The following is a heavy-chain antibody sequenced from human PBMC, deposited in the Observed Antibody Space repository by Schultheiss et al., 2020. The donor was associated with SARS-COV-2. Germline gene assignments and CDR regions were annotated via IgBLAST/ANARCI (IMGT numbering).Heavy chain of an antibody. Sequence: SETLSLTCTVSGGSISSSSYYWGWIRQPPGKGLEWIGSIYYSGSTYYNPSLKSRVTISVDTSKNQFSLKLSSVTAADTAVYYCARQEGGLGSYYDFWSGYSLAGHYGMDVWGQGTTVTVSS. CDR3: ARQEGGLGSYYDFWSGYSLAGHYGMDV. CDR2: IYYSGST. J-gene: IGHJ6*02. CDR1: GGSISSSSYY. D-gene: IGHD3-3*01. V-gene: IGHV4-39*01.